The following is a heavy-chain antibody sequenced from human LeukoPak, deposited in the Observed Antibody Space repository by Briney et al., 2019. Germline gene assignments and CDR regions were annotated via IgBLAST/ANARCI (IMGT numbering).Heavy chain of an antibody. CDR3: ARRTPGGNWFDP. CDR2: IYYSGST. V-gene: IGHV4-31*03. J-gene: IGHJ5*02. Sequence: PSETLSLTCTVSGGSISSGGYYWSWIRQHPGKGLEWIGYIYYSGSTYYNPSLKSRVTISVDTPKNQFSLKLSSVTAADTAVYYCARRTPGGNWFDPWGQGTLVTVSS. D-gene: IGHD1-1*01. CDR1: GGSISSGGYY.